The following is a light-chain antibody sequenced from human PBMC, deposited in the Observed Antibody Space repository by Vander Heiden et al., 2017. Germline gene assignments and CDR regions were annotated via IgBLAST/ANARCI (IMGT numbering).Light chain of an antibody. J-gene: IGKJ4*01. V-gene: IGKV3-11*01. Sequence: EIVLTQSPATLSLSPGERATLSCRASQSVSSYLAWYQQKPGQAPRLLIYDASNRATGIPARFSGSGSGTDFTLTISILEPEDFAVYYCRQRSNWPITFGGGTKVEMK. CDR3: RQRSNWPIT. CDR1: QSVSSY. CDR2: DAS.